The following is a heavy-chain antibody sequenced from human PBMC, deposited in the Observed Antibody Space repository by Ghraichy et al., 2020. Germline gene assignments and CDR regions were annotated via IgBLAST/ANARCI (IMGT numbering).Heavy chain of an antibody. CDR3: ARDSSGWCFDY. J-gene: IGHJ4*02. CDR1: GFSLSTYA. Sequence: GGSLRLSCAASGFSLSTYAMTWVRQAPGKGLEWVSGISGSGGSTNYADSVKGRFTISRDNSKNTLYLQMNSLRAEDTAVYYCARDSSGWCFDYWGQGTLVTVSS. D-gene: IGHD6-19*01. V-gene: IGHV3-23*01. CDR2: ISGSGGST.